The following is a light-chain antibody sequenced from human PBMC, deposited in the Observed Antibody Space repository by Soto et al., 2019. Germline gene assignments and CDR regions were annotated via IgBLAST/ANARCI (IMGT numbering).Light chain of an antibody. Sequence: QSVLTQPPSASGSPGQSVTISCTGTSSDVGGYNFVSWYQQHPGKAPKLIIYEVTKRPSGVPDRFSVSKSGKTASLTVSGLQAEDVADYYCSSYAGSNNWVFGGGTKLTVL. CDR2: EVT. V-gene: IGLV2-8*01. CDR3: SSYAGSNNWV. CDR1: SSDVGGYNF. J-gene: IGLJ3*02.